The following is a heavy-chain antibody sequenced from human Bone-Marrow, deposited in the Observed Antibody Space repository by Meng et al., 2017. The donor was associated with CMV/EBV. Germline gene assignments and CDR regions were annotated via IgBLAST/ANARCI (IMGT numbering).Heavy chain of an antibody. J-gene: IGHJ4*02. CDR1: GGSFSGYY. CDR2: INHSGST. D-gene: IGHD6-19*01. Sequence: QVRLQRWGAGLLKPSETLSLTCAVYGGSFSGYYWSWIRQPPGKGLEWIGEINHSGSTNYNPSLKSRVTISVDTSKNQFSLKLSSVTAADTAVYYCARGGWSSSGRKGLGRPWYYWGQGTLVTVSS. CDR3: ARGGWSSSGRKGLGRPWYY. V-gene: IGHV4-34*01.